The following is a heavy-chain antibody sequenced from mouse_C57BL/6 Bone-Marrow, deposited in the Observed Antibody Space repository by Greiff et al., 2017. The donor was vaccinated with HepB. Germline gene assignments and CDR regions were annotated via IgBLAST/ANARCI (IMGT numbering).Heavy chain of an antibody. D-gene: IGHD2-4*01. CDR1: GYTFTSYW. Sequence: QVQLQQPGAELVRPGTSVKLSCKASGYTFTSYWMHWVKQRPGQGLEWIGVIDPSDSYTNYNQKFKGKATLTVDTSSSTAYMQLSSLTSEDSAVYYCARWGDYPYAMDYWGQGTSVTVSS. CDR2: IDPSDSYT. CDR3: ARWGDYPYAMDY. J-gene: IGHJ4*01. V-gene: IGHV1-59*01.